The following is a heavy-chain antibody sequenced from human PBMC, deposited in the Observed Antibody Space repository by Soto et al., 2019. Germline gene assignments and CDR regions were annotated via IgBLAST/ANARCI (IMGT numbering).Heavy chain of an antibody. V-gene: IGHV1-69*06. D-gene: IGHD1-26*01. CDR2: TIPIFGTE. J-gene: IGHJ5*02. Sequence: QVQLVQSGAEVKKPGSSVKVSCKASGGTFSSYAISWVRQAPGQGLEWVGGTIPIFGTENYAQKFQGRVTTTADKSTSTAYMGLSSLRSEDTAVYYCAHGGGSYTYNWFDPWGQGTLVTVSS. CDR1: GGTFSSYA. CDR3: AHGGGSYTYNWFDP.